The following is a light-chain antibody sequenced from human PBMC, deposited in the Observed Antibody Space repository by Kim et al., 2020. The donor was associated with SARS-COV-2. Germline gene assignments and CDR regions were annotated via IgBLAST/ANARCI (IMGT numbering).Light chain of an antibody. CDR2: GAS. Sequence: PGARATLACRASQSISNNYVAWYHQKPGQAPRLLIYGASRRATGIPDRFSGSGSGTDFTLTISRLEPEDFAVYYCQQYVSSPWTFGQGTKVDIK. J-gene: IGKJ1*01. CDR1: QSISNNY. CDR3: QQYVSSPWT. V-gene: IGKV3-20*01.